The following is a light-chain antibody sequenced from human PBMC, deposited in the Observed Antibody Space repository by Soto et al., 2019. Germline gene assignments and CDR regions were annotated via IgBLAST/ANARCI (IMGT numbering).Light chain of an antibody. CDR2: LNSDGSH. CDR3: QTWGAGIVV. J-gene: IGLJ2*01. CDR1: SGHNNYA. V-gene: IGLV4-69*01. Sequence: QPVLTQSPSASASLGASVKLTCTLSSGHNNYAIAWHQQQPEKGPRYLMKLNSDGSHSKGDGIPDRFSGSSSGAERYLTISSLRSEDEAYYYCQTWGAGIVVFGGGTKLTVL.